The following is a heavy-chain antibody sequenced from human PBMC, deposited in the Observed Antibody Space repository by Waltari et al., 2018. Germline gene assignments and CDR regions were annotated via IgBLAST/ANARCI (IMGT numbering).Heavy chain of an antibody. D-gene: IGHD6-19*01. CDR1: GGTFSSYA. Sequence: QVQLVQSGAEVKKPGSSVKVSCKASGGTFSSYAISWVRQAPGQGLEWMGGVSPIFGTANYAQKVQGIVTMTADESTSTAYMELSSLRSEDTAVYYCASSGIYSSGWYAAFDIWGQGTMVTVSS. CDR2: VSPIFGTA. J-gene: IGHJ3*02. V-gene: IGHV1-69*13. CDR3: ASSGIYSSGWYAAFDI.